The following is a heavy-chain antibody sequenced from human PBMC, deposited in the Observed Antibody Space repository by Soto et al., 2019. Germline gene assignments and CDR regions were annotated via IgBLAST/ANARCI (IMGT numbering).Heavy chain of an antibody. V-gene: IGHV3-74*01. CDR1: GFIFNSYW. CDR2: INTDESSR. CDR3: ARDRVPQLGYYGMDV. D-gene: IGHD2-2*01. J-gene: IGHJ6*02. Sequence: EVQLVESGGGLVQPGGSLRLSCAASGFIFNSYWMHWVRQAPGKGLVWVSRINTDESSRSYADSVKGRFTISRDNAKNTLYLQMNSLRAEDTAVYFCARDRVPQLGYYGMDVWGQGTTVTDSS.